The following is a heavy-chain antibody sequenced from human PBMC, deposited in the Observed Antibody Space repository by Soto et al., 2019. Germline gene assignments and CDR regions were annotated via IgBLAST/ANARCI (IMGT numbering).Heavy chain of an antibody. D-gene: IGHD6-6*01. CDR3: ARDRRAARPLSLYYYYYGMDV. J-gene: IGHJ6*02. CDR1: GFTFSSYA. Sequence: GGSLRLSCAASGFTFSSYAMSWVRQAPGKGLEWVSAISGSGGSTYYADSVKGRFTISRDNSKNTLYLQMNSLRAEDTAVYYCARDRRAARPLSLYYYYYGMDVWGQGTTVTVSS. V-gene: IGHV3-23*01. CDR2: ISGSGGST.